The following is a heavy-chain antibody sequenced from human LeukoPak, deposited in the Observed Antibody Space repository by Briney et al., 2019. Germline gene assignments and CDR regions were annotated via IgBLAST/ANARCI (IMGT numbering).Heavy chain of an antibody. CDR2: INWNGGST. Sequence: GGSLRLSCAASGFTFDDYGMSWVRQAPGKGLEWVSGINWNGGSTGYADSVKGRFTISRDNAKNSLYLQMNSLRAEDTASYYCARVVGYCSSTSCYWDYWGQGTLVTVSS. D-gene: IGHD2-2*01. CDR1: GFTFDDYG. V-gene: IGHV3-20*04. J-gene: IGHJ4*02. CDR3: ARVVGYCSSTSCYWDY.